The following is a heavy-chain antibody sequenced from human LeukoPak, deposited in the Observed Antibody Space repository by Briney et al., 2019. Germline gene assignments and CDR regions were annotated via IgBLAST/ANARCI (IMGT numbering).Heavy chain of an antibody. J-gene: IGHJ4*02. CDR3: ARDGPYSSSDYFDY. V-gene: IGHV4-59*01. D-gene: IGHD6-6*01. Sequence: SETLSLTCTVSGGSISSYYWSWIRRPPGKGLEWIGYIYYSGSTNYNPSLKSRVTISVDTSKNQFSLKLSSVTAADTAVYYCARDGPYSSSDYFDYWGQGTLVTVSS. CDR2: IYYSGST. CDR1: GGSISSYY.